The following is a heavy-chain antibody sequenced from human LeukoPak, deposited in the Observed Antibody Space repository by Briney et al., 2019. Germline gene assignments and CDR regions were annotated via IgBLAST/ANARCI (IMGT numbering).Heavy chain of an antibody. CDR2: IKQDGSEK. CDR1: GFTFSSYW. Sequence: GGSLRLSCAASGFTFSSYWMSWVRQAPGKGLEWVANIKQDGSEKYYVDSVKGRFTISRDNAKNSLYLQMNSLRAENTAVYYCARPLYILTGYNPPYELGYWGQGTLVTVSS. V-gene: IGHV3-7*01. D-gene: IGHD3-9*01. J-gene: IGHJ4*02. CDR3: ARPLYILTGYNPPYELGY.